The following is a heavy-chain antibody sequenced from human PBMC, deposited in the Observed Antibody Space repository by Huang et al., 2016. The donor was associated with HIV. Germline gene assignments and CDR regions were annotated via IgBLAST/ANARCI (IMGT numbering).Heavy chain of an antibody. J-gene: IGHJ4*02. Sequence: EVQLVESGGGLIQPGGSLRLSCAASGFTVSTNYMTWVRKAPGEGVEWLSLIYTGGTTYYADSVKGRFTISRDDSENTLYLHMTSLRAGDTAVYYCAKEGDTGAALGYWGQGTLVTVS. D-gene: IGHD2-8*02. CDR3: AKEGDTGAALGY. CDR2: IYTGGTT. CDR1: GFTVSTNY. V-gene: IGHV3-53*01.